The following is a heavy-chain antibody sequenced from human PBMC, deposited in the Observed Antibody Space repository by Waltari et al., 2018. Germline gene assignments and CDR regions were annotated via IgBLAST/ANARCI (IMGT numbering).Heavy chain of an antibody. J-gene: IGHJ4*02. D-gene: IGHD2-8*02. CDR1: GYTFTDYH. CDR3: ARRSCTGECYAPYVY. V-gene: IGHV1-2*04. CDR2: INPKSGGT. Sequence: QVQLVQSGAEVTKPGASVKVSCKPSGYTFTDYHIHWVRQAPGQGLEWMGWINPKSGGTYYAQTFQGWVTMTRDTSTSTVYMELSSLKSDDTAMYYCARRSCTGECYAPYVYWGQGILVTVSS.